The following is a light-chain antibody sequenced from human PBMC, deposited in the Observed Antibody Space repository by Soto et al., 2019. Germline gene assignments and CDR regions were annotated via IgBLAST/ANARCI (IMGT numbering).Light chain of an antibody. V-gene: IGKV1-9*01. J-gene: IGKJ1*01. Sequence: IQFTQTPSSLSASVGDRVTITCRASQGISSFLAWYQQKPGKAPKLLIYAASSLQSGVPSRFSGSGSGTSFSLTIRSLQPEDFATYYCQQSFNLPRTFGPGTKVDIK. CDR2: AAS. CDR1: QGISSF. CDR3: QQSFNLPRT.